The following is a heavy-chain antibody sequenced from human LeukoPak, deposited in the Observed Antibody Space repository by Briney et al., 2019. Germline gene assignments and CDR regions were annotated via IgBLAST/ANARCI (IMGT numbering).Heavy chain of an antibody. CDR3: AKYGIVGVP. J-gene: IGHJ5*02. CDR2: ISSNGGST. Sequence: SGGSLRLSCAASGFTFSSYAMHWVRQAPGKGLEYVSAISSNGGSTYYANSVKGRFTISRDNAKNSLYLQMNSLRAEDTALYYCAKYGIVGVPWGQGTLVTVSS. D-gene: IGHD1-26*01. V-gene: IGHV3-64*01. CDR1: GFTFSSYA.